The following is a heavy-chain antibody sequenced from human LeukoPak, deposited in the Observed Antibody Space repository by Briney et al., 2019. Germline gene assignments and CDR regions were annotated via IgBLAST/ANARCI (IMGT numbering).Heavy chain of an antibody. D-gene: IGHD2/OR15-2a*01. Sequence: GGSLRLSCGASGITFSSYSMNWVRQAPGKGLEWVSYISSSGSTKYYADSVKGRFTISIDNARNSLYLQMNSLRAEDTAVYFCARGGLSIMGYWGQGTLVTVSS. CDR3: ARGGLSIMGY. CDR2: ISSSGSTK. J-gene: IGHJ4*02. CDR1: GITFSSYS. V-gene: IGHV3-48*01.